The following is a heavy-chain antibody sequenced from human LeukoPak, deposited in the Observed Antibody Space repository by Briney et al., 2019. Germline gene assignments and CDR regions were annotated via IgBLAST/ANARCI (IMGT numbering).Heavy chain of an antibody. Sequence: SETLSLTCTVAGGSITSGDNYWSWIRQPPGKGLEWIGYICHTGTTFNNPSLKSRVSISVDTSNNQFSLTLTSVTAADTAVYYCARERLEDDHADYLSHAFDIWGQGTTVTVSS. CDR3: ARERLEDDHADYLSHAFDI. D-gene: IGHD4-17*01. CDR1: GGSITSGDNY. J-gene: IGHJ3*02. V-gene: IGHV4-30-4*01. CDR2: ICHTGTT.